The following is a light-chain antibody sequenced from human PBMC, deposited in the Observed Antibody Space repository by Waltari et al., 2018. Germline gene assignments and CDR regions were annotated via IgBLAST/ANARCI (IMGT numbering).Light chain of an antibody. V-gene: IGLV2-14*03. CDR3: SSYTSSGTSPVV. CDR1: SRYLGGYNY. CDR2: DVS. J-gene: IGLJ2*01. Sequence: SSLTQPAPVSGFPGPSIPISCPGTSRYLGGYNYVSWYQQHPSKPPKLMNFDVSERPSGVSNRFSGSKSGNTASLTISGLQAEDEAAYYCSSYTSSGTSPVVFGGGTTLTVL.